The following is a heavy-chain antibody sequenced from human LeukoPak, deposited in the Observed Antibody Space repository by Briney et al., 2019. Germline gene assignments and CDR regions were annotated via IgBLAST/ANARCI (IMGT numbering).Heavy chain of an antibody. CDR2: IYYSGST. D-gene: IGHD1-26*01. CDR3: ARVWAYSGSRTTGGYDY. J-gene: IGHJ4*02. V-gene: IGHV4-61*05. CDR1: GGSISSSSYY. Sequence: SETLSLTCPVSGGSISSSSYYWGWIRQPPGKGLEWIGYIYYSGSTNYNPSLKSRVTISVDTSKNQFSLKLSSVTAADTAVYYCARVWAYSGSRTTGGYDYWGQGTLVTVSS.